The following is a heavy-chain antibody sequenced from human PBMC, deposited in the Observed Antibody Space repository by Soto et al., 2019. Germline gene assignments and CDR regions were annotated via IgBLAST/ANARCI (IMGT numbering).Heavy chain of an antibody. CDR2: ISSSSSYI. V-gene: IGHV3-21*01. CDR3: ARAEQQQLTREGWDYYYYGMDV. CDR1: GFTFSSYS. Sequence: GGSLRLSCAASGFTFSSYSMNWVRQAPGKGLEWVSSISSSSSYIYYADSVKGRFTISRDNAKNSLYLQMNSLRAEDTAVYYCARAEQQQLTREGWDYYYYGMDVWGQGTTVTVSS. D-gene: IGHD6-13*01. J-gene: IGHJ6*02.